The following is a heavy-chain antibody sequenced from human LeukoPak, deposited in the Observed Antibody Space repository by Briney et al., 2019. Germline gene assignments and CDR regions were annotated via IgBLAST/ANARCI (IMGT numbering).Heavy chain of an antibody. Sequence: GGSLRLSCAASGFTFSSYSMNWVRQAPGKGLEWVSYISSSSSTIYYADSVKGRFTISRDNAKNSLYLQMNSLRAEDTAVYYCARSCGGDCYQMDYYYHMDVWGKGTTVTVSS. J-gene: IGHJ6*03. CDR1: GFTFSSYS. CDR3: ARSCGGDCYQMDYYYHMDV. D-gene: IGHD2-21*02. V-gene: IGHV3-48*01. CDR2: ISSSSSTI.